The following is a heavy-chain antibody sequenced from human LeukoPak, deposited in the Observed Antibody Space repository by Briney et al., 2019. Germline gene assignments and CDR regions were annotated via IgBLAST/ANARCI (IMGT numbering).Heavy chain of an antibody. CDR1: GYSISRGYY. V-gene: IGHV4-38-2*02. Sequence: SSETLSLTCTVSGYSISRGYYWGWIRQPPGKGLEWIGSIYHSGSTYYNPSLKSRVTISVDTSKNQFSLKLSSVTAADTAVYYCARDSGSYYPPDPWGQGTLVTVSS. CDR3: ARDSGSYYPPDP. J-gene: IGHJ5*02. CDR2: IYHSGST. D-gene: IGHD1-26*01.